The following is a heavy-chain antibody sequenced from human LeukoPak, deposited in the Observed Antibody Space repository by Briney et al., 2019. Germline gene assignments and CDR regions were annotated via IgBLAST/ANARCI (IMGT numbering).Heavy chain of an antibody. CDR3: ARGKSGYDYGLDH. CDR1: GGTFSSHA. D-gene: IGHD5-12*01. J-gene: IGHJ4*02. Sequence: AASVKVSCKASGGTFSSHAISWVRQAPGQGVGWVGGLIPVFGTTNYAEKFQGRVTTTTDESTRTSYMELRSLKSDDTAVYYCARGKSGYDYGLDHWGQGILVIVSS. CDR2: LIPVFGTT. V-gene: IGHV1-69*05.